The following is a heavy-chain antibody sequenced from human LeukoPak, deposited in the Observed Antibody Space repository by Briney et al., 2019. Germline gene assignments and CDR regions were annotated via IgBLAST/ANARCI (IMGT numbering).Heavy chain of an antibody. CDR3: AKGTNDYVWGSYRLTPYYFDC. Sequence: PGGSLRLSCAASGFTFDDYAMHWVRQAPGKGLEWVSGISWNSGSIGYADSVKGRFTISRDNAKNSLYLQMNSLRAEDTALYYCAKGTNDYVWGSYRLTPYYFDCWGQGTLVTVSS. CDR1: GFTFDDYA. CDR2: ISWNSGSI. D-gene: IGHD3-16*02. V-gene: IGHV3-9*01. J-gene: IGHJ4*02.